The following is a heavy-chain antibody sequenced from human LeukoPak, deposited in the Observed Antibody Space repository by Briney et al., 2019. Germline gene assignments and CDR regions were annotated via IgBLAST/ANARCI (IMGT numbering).Heavy chain of an antibody. V-gene: IGHV3-23*01. J-gene: IGHJ4*02. CDR2: ISGSGGST. D-gene: IGHD3-22*01. CDR3: AKSVSSGYYWFDY. CDR1: GFTFGNYW. Sequence: PGGSLRLSCAASGFTFGNYWMTWVRQAPGKGLEWVSGISGSGGSTYYADSVKGRFTISRDNSKNTLYLQVNSLRAEDTAVYYCAKSVSSGYYWFDYWGQGTLVTVSS.